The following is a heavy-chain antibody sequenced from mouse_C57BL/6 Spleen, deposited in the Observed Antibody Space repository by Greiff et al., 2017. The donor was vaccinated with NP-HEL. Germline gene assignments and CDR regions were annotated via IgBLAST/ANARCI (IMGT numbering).Heavy chain of an antibody. D-gene: IGHD1-1*01. V-gene: IGHV1-59*01. J-gene: IGHJ1*03. Sequence: VQLQQSGAELVRPGTSVKLSCKASGYTFTSYWMHWVKQRPGQGLEWIGVIDPSDSYTNYNQKLKGKATLTVDTSSSTAYMQLSSLTSEDSAVYYFARFVTTVVVNWYFDVWGTGTTVTVSS. CDR3: ARFVTTVVVNWYFDV. CDR1: GYTFTSYW. CDR2: IDPSDSYT.